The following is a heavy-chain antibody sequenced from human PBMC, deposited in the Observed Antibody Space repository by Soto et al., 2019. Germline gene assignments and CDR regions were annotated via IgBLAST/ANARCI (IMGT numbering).Heavy chain of an antibody. D-gene: IGHD4-17*01. CDR1: GGPISSSSYY. Sequence: QLQLQESGPGLVKPSETLSLTCTVSGGPISSSSYYWGWIRQPPGKGLEWIGSIYYRGSTYYNPSLKSRVTISVDSSKNQFSLKLSSVTAADTAVYYCARLGADCGDWCDPWGQGTLVTVSS. CDR2: IYYRGST. CDR3: ARLGADCGDWCDP. J-gene: IGHJ5*02. V-gene: IGHV4-39*01.